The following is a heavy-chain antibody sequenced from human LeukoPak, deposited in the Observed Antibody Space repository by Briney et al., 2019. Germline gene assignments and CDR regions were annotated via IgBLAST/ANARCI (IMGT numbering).Heavy chain of an antibody. CDR3: AKDRETTASGTFDF. CDR1: GFTFTNYG. D-gene: IGHD6-13*01. J-gene: IGHJ4*02. V-gene: IGHV3-30*18. CDR2: ISDDGRNK. Sequence: PGGSLRLSCAASGFTFTNYGMHYVRQAPGKGLEWVAVISDDGRNKSYADSVKGRFTISRDSSNNTLYLQMNSLRAEDTGVYFCAKDRETTASGTFDFRGQGTLVTVSS.